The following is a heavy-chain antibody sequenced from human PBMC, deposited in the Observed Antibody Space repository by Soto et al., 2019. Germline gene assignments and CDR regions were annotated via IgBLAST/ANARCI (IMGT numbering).Heavy chain of an antibody. D-gene: IGHD3-3*01. CDR1: GYPFPGYY. V-gene: IGHV1-2*02. Sequence: GASVKVACKAYGYPFPGYYMPWVRQAPGQGLEWMGWINTHSGGRNYAQKFQGRVTMTRDTYISTAYMELSRLRYEEPAVYYWARELLEWVYRMDVWGQGITVTAS. CDR3: ARELLEWVYRMDV. CDR2: INTHSGGR. J-gene: IGHJ6*02.